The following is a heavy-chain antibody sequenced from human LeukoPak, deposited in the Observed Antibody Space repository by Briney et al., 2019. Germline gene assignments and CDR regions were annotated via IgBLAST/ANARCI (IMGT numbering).Heavy chain of an antibody. V-gene: IGHV4-4*02. Sequence: SETLSLTCAVSGGSISSSNWWSWVRQPPGKGLEWIGEIYHSGSTNYNPSLKSRVTISVDTSKNQFSLKLSSVTAADTAVYYCARDESPYYDSSGYYLLYAFDIWGQGTMVTVSS. CDR2: IYHSGST. CDR1: GGSISSSNW. CDR3: ARDESPYYDSSGYYLLYAFDI. D-gene: IGHD3-22*01. J-gene: IGHJ3*02.